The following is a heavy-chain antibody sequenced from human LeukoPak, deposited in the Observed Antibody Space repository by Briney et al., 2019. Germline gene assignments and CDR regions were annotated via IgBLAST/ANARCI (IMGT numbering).Heavy chain of an antibody. J-gene: IGHJ4*02. Sequence: ASVKVSCKALGYTSAHYGFSWVRQAPGQGLEWMGWINPNSGGTNYAQKFQGRVTMTRDTSISTAYMELSRLRSDDTAVYYCARDSEGFDYWGQGTLVTVSS. CDR1: GYTSAHYG. CDR2: INPNSGGT. V-gene: IGHV1-2*02. CDR3: ARDSEGFDY.